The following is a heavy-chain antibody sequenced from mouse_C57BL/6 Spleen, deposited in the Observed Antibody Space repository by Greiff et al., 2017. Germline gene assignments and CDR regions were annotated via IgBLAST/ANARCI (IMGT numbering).Heavy chain of an antibody. J-gene: IGHJ4*01. CDR1: GFTFSDYG. CDR3: ARITTVVATKAMDY. Sequence: EVHLVESGGGLVKPGGSLKLSCAASGFTFSDYGMHWVRQAPEKGLAWVAYISSGSSTIYYADTVKGRFTISRDNAKNTLFLQMTSLRSEDTAMYYCARITTVVATKAMDYWGQGTSVTVSS. V-gene: IGHV5-17*01. D-gene: IGHD1-1*01. CDR2: ISSGSSTI.